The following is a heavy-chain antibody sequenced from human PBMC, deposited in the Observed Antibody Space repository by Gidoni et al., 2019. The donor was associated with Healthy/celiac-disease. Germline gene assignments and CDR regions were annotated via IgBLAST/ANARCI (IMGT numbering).Heavy chain of an antibody. J-gene: IGHJ4*02. CDR1: GGTFSSYA. CDR3: ARTPYDFWSGYYTTSRIAYYFDY. D-gene: IGHD3-3*01. CDR2: IIPIFGTA. V-gene: IGHV1-69*01. Sequence: QVQLVQSGAEVKKPGSSVKVSCKASGGTFSSYAISWVRQAPGQGLEWMGGIIPIFGTANYAQKFQGRVTITADESTSTAYMELSSLRSEDTAVYYCARTPYDFWSGYYTTSRIAYYFDYWGQGTLVTVSS.